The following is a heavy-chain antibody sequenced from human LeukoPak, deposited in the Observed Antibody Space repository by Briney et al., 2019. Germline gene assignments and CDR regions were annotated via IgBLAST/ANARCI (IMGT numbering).Heavy chain of an antibody. V-gene: IGHV1-2*06. Sequence: GASVKVSCKASGYTFTGYYMHWVRQAPGQGLEWMGRINPNSGGTNYAQKFQGRVTMTRDTSISTAYMELSRLRSDDTAVYYCARDSSSSFVRWFDPWGQGTLVTVSS. J-gene: IGHJ5*02. CDR3: ARDSSSSFVRWFDP. CDR2: INPNSGGT. CDR1: GYTFTGYY. D-gene: IGHD6-6*01.